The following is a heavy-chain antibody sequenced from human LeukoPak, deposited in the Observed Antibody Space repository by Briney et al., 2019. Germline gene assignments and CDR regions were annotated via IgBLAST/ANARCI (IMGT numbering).Heavy chain of an antibody. J-gene: IGHJ2*01. D-gene: IGHD2-2*01. CDR3: ARQPGMTAKSWYFDL. CDR1: GYSFTNFW. V-gene: IGHV5-51*01. Sequence: GESLKISCKGSGYSFTNFWIGWVRQMPGKGLEWMGIIYPSDSDTRYSPSFKGQVTISADQSISTTYLQWSSLKASDTAMYFCARQPGMTAKSWYFDLWGRGTLVTVSS. CDR2: IYPSDSDT.